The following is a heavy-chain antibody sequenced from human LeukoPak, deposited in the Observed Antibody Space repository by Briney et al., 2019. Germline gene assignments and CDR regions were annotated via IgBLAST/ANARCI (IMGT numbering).Heavy chain of an antibody. CDR3: ARVVVGATNYYYYYYMDV. Sequence: GASVKVSCKASGYTFTGYYMHWVRQAPGQGLEWMGWINPNSGGTNYAQKFQGRVTMTRDTSISTAYMELSRLRSDDTAVYYCARVVVGATNYYYYYYMDVWGKGTTVTVSS. V-gene: IGHV1-2*02. CDR2: INPNSGGT. D-gene: IGHD1-26*01. CDR1: GYTFTGYY. J-gene: IGHJ6*03.